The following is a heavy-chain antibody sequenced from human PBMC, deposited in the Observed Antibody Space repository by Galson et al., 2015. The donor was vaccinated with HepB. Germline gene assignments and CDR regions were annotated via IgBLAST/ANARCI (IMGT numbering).Heavy chain of an antibody. CDR2: ISYDGSNK. V-gene: IGHV3-30-3*01. J-gene: IGHJ4*02. D-gene: IGHD5-12*01. CDR1: GFTFSSYA. Sequence: SLRLSCAASGFTFSSYAMHWVRQAPGKGLEWVAVISYDGSNKYYADSVKGRFTISRDNSKNTLYLQMNSLRAEDTAVYYCARDFGGGGYGPVDYWGQGTLVTVSS. CDR3: ARDFGGGGYGPVDY.